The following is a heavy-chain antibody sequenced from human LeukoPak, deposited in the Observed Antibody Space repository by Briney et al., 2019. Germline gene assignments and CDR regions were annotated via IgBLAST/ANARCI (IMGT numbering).Heavy chain of an antibody. V-gene: IGHV3-7*03. D-gene: IGHD3-9*01. J-gene: IGHJ4*02. CDR2: IKQDGSEK. Sequence: GGSLRLSCAASGFTFSSYWMNWVRQAPGKGLEWVANIKQDGSEKYYVDSVKGRFTTSRDNSKNTLYLQMNSLRAEDTAVYYCANLHYDILTGHIYYFDYWGQGTLVTVSS. CDR3: ANLHYDILTGHIYYFDY. CDR1: GFTFSSYW.